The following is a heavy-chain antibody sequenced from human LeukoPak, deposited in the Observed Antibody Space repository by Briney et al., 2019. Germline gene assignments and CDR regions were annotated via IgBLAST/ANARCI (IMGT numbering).Heavy chain of an antibody. V-gene: IGHV3-11*01. CDR1: GLTFSYYY. Sequence: PGGSLRLSCAASGLTFSYYYMSWIRQAPGKGLEWLSYIIIGGTNTHYADSVKGRFTISRDNAKKSLYLEMNSLRAEVTAVYYCATDGAGSDTWGQGVLVTVSS. CDR3: ATDGAGSDT. J-gene: IGHJ5*02. CDR2: IIIGGTNT.